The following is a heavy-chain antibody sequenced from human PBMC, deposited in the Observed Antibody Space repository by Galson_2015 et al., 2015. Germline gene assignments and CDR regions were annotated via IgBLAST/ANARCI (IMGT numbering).Heavy chain of an antibody. J-gene: IGHJ4*02. CDR2: IDWNYDE. V-gene: IGHV2-70*01. Sequence: PALVKPTQTLTLTCTFSGFSLTTSGMCVSWIRQPPGKAPEWLALIDWNYDEYYRTSLKTRLSISTDTSKNQVVLRMTNMDPADTSTYYCARMPSGGNSAGSYNNPSDYGGQGTQVTGSS. D-gene: IGHD3-9*01. CDR1: GFSLTTSGMC. CDR3: ARMPSGGNSAGSYNNPSDY.